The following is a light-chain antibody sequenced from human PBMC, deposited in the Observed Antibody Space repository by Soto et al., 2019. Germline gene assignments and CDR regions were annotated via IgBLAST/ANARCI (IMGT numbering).Light chain of an antibody. Sequence: EIVLTQSPGTLSLSPGERATLSCRASQSVSSSYLAWYQQKPGQAPRLLIYGASSRATGIPDRFSGSGSGTDFSPLISSREPQEDVVDYCQEYNCKHPRTFGQGTKVDIK. V-gene: IGKV3-20*01. J-gene: IGKJ1*01. CDR3: QEYNCKHPRT. CDR2: GAS. CDR1: QSVSSSY.